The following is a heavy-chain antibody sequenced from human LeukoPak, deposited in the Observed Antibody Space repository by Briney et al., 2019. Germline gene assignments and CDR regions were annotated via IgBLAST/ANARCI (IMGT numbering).Heavy chain of an antibody. D-gene: IGHD3-22*01. CDR2: RNKGRSEK. CDR3: AKDGHDSSGYDY. CDR1: ALWVGNSW. Sequence: GRCLRLAWAASALWVGNSWTTWVRHAPRNGREWVANRNKGRSEKQYVGSVKGRFTISRENSKNTLYLQMNSLRAEDAAVYYCAKDGHDSSGYDYWGQGTLVTVSS. V-gene: IGHV3-7*01. J-gene: IGHJ4*02.